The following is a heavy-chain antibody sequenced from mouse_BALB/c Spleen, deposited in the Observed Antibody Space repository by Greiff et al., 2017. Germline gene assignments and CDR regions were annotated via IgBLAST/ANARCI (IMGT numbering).Heavy chain of an antibody. CDR2: IDPANGNT. V-gene: IGHV14-3*02. CDR3: ARDGVYGYDGYYAMDY. J-gene: IGHJ4*01. CDR1: GFNIKDTY. Sequence: VQLKESGAELVKPGASVKLSCTASGFNIKDTYMHWVKQRPEQGLEWIGRIDPANGNTKYDPKFQGKATITADTSSNTAYLQLSSLTSEDTAVYYCARDGVYGYDGYYAMDYWGQGTSVTVSS. D-gene: IGHD2-2*01.